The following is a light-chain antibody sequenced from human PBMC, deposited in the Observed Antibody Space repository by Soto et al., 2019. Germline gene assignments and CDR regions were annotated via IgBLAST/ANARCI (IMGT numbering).Light chain of an antibody. CDR1: QSVLYSSNNKNY. V-gene: IGKV4-1*01. Sequence: DIVMTQSPDSLAVSLGERATSNCKSSQSVLYSSNNKNYLAWYQQKPGQPPKLLIYWASTRESGVPDRFSGSGSGTDFTLTISSLQAEDVAVYYCQQYYSNPITFGQGTRLEIK. CDR3: QQYYSNPIT. CDR2: WAS. J-gene: IGKJ5*01.